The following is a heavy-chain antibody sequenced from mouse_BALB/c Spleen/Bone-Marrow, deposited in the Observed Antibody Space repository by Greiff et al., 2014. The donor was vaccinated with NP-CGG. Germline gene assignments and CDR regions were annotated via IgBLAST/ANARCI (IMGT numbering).Heavy chain of an antibody. Sequence: VKLVESGAELVRPGTSVKVSCKASGYAFTNYLIEWVKQRPGQGLEWIGVINPGSGGNNYNEKFKGKATLTADKSSSTAYMQLSSLASDDSAVYFCARSIYDGYSEAMDYWGQGTSVTVSS. CDR1: GYAFTNYL. D-gene: IGHD2-3*01. CDR2: INPGSGGN. V-gene: IGHV1-54*03. J-gene: IGHJ4*01. CDR3: ARSIYDGYSEAMDY.